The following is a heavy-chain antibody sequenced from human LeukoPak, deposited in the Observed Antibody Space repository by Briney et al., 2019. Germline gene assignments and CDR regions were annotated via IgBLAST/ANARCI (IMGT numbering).Heavy chain of an antibody. CDR3: ATYGVAVRALDY. J-gene: IGHJ4*02. CDR2: IKLDGSEK. V-gene: IGHV3-7*05. D-gene: IGHD6-19*01. CDR1: GFTFSKYW. Sequence: ARGSLRLSCVVSGFTFSKYWMSWVRQAPGKGPEWVANIKLDGSEKYYVDSVKGRFTISRDNAKNSLYLQMNSLRAEDTAVYYCATYGVAVRALDYWGQGTLVTVSS.